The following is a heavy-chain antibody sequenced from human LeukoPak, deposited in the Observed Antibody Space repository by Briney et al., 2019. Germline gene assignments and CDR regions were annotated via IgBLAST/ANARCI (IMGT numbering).Heavy chain of an antibody. CDR1: GGFISSYY. J-gene: IGHJ4*02. CDR3: ARDFEY. V-gene: IGHV4-4*07. Sequence: SETLSLTCTVSGGFISSYYWSWIRQPAGKGLEWIGRIYSSGTTNYNPSLKSRLTMSIDTSKNQFSLKLSSVNAADTAVYYCARDFEYWGQGILVTVSS. CDR2: IYSSGTT.